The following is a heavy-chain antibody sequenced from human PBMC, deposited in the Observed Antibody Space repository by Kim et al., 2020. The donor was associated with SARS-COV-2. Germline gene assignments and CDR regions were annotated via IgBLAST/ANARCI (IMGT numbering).Heavy chain of an antibody. D-gene: IGHD3-10*01. V-gene: IGHV1-2*06. CDR1: GFTFTDYF. Sequence: ASVKVSCKASGFTFTDYFMHWVRLAPGQGLEWMGRINLNTGGTTYAQMFQGRVTMTRDTSITTAYMDLISLRSDDTAVYYCAREVGLSGNYDVDWGQGTLVTVSS. CDR3: AREVGLSGNYDVD. CDR2: INLNTGGT. J-gene: IGHJ4*02.